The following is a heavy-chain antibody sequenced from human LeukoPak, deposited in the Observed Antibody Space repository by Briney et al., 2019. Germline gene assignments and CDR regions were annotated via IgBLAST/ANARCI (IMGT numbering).Heavy chain of an antibody. D-gene: IGHD5-12*01. CDR1: GFTFSSYW. Sequence: GGSLRLSCAASGFTFSSYWMHWVRQAPGKGLVWVSRINSDGSSTNYADSMKGRFTISRDNSKNTLYLQMNSLRAEDTAVYYCARGPSGYHNTGGQGTLVTVSS. V-gene: IGHV3-74*01. CDR2: INSDGSST. J-gene: IGHJ4*02. CDR3: ARGPSGYHNT.